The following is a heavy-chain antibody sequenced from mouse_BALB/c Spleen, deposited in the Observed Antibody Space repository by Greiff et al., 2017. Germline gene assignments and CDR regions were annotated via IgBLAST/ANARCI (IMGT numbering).Heavy chain of an antibody. D-gene: IGHD1-1*02. CDR3: AREVGYYAMDY. Sequence: VQLQQSGAELARPGASVKLSCKASGYTFTSYWMQWVKQRPGQGLEWIGAIYPGDGDTRYTQKFKGKATLTADKSSSTAYMQLNSLASEDSAVYYCAREVGYYAMDYWGQGTSVTVSS. CDR2: IYPGDGDT. J-gene: IGHJ4*01. V-gene: IGHV1-87*01. CDR1: GYTFTSYW.